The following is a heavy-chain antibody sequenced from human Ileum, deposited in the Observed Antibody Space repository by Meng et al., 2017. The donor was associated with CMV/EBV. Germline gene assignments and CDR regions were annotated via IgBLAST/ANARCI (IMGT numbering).Heavy chain of an antibody. V-gene: IGHV4-4*02. Sequence: SETLSLTCAVSGASISSTNWWRWVRQPPGKRLEWIGEVYESGSTNYNPSLKSRVTISIDKSKNQFSLKVNSVTAADTALYYCARFNYYGLDVWGQGTTVTVSS. CDR1: GASISSTNW. CDR2: VYESGST. CDR3: ARFNYYGLDV. J-gene: IGHJ6*02.